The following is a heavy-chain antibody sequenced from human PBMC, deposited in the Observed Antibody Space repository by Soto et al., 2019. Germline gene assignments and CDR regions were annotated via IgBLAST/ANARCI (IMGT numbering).Heavy chain of an antibody. V-gene: IGHV3-30*18. CDR1: GFTFSSYG. CDR3: AKERVPGDPRSDYFDY. CDR2: ISYDGSNK. Sequence: PGGSLRLSCAASGFTFSSYGMHWVRQAPGKGLEWVAVISYDGSNKYYADSVKGRFTISRNNSKNTLYLQMNSLRAEDTAVYYCAKERVPGDPRSDYFDYWGQGTLVTVSS. D-gene: IGHD7-27*01. J-gene: IGHJ4*02.